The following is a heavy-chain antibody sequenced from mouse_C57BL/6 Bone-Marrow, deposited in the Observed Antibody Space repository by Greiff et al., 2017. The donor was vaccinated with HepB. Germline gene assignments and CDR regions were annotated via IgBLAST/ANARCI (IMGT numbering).Heavy chain of an antibody. V-gene: IGHV1-63*01. CDR1: GYTFTNYW. CDR2: IYPGGGYT. CDR3: ARRNHYSYAMDY. J-gene: IGHJ4*01. Sequence: QVQLKQSGAELVRPGTSVKMSCKASGYTFTNYWIGWAKQRPGHGLEWIGDIYPGGGYTNYNEKFKGKATLTADKSSSTAYMQFSSLTSEDSAIYYCARRNHYSYAMDYWGQGTSVTVSS.